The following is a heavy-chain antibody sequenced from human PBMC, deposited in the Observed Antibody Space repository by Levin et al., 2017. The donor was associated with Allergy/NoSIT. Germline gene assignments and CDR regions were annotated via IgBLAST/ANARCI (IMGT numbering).Heavy chain of an antibody. V-gene: IGHV3-30-3*01. D-gene: IGHD2-15*01. CDR2: ISYDGSNK. CDR1: GFTFSSYA. CDR3: ARGGYCSGGSCYSTYYYYYGMDV. Sequence: GESLKISCAASGFTFSSYAMHWVRQAPGKGLEWVAVISYDGSNKYYADSVKGRFTISRDNSKNTLYLQMNSLRAEDTAVYYCARGGYCSGGSCYSTYYYYYGMDVWGQGTTVTVSS. J-gene: IGHJ6*02.